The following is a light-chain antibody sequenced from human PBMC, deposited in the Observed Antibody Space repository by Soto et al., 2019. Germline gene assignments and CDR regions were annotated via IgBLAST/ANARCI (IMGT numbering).Light chain of an antibody. Sequence: EIVMTQSPATLSVSPGERATLSCRASQSVSSNLAWYQKKPGQAPRLLIYGASTRATGIPARFSGSGSGTEFTLNISSLQSEDFAVYYCQQYNNWPPLTFGGGTKVEIK. CDR1: QSVSSN. CDR3: QQYNNWPPLT. V-gene: IGKV3D-15*01. J-gene: IGKJ4*01. CDR2: GAS.